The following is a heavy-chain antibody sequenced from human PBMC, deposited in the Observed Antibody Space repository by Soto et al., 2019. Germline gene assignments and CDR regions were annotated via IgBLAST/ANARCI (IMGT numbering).Heavy chain of an antibody. CDR3: TRHERKYCSGGSCYSTYYYYGMDV. CDR1: GFTFSGSA. J-gene: IGHJ6*02. CDR2: IRSKANSYAT. D-gene: IGHD2-15*01. V-gene: IGHV3-73*01. Sequence: GGSLRLSCAASGFTFSGSAMHWVRQASGKGLEWVGRIRSKANSYATAYAASVKGRFTISRGDSKNTEYLQMNSLKTEDTAVYYCTRHERKYCSGGSCYSTYYYYGMDVWGQGTTVTVSS.